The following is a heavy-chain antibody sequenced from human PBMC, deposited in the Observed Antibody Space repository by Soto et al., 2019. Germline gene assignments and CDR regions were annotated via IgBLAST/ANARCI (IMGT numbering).Heavy chain of an antibody. CDR3: AAGLQWFRNYYYYGMDV. D-gene: IGHD3-10*01. Sequence: SGKVSCKASGGTFSSYAISWVLQAPGQGLEWMGWTIPIFGTANYAQKFQGRGTITADKSTTTAYMELSSLRSEDTAVYYCAAGLQWFRNYYYYGMDVWGQGTTVTVSS. CDR1: GGTFSSYA. J-gene: IGHJ6*02. V-gene: IGHV1-69*06. CDR2: TIPIFGTA.